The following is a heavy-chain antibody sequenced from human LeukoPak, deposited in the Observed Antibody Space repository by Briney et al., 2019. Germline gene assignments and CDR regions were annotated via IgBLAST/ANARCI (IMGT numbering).Heavy chain of an antibody. J-gene: IGHJ4*02. CDR1: GGSFSGYY. CDR3: ARGRGYDFWSGYFYY. V-gene: IGHV4-34*01. D-gene: IGHD3-3*01. Sequence: SETLSLTCAVYGGSFSGYYWSWIRQPPGKGLEWIGEINHSGSTNYNPSLKSRVTISVDTSKNQFSLKLSSVTAADTAVYYCARGRGYDFWSGYFYYWGQGTLVTVSS. CDR2: INHSGST.